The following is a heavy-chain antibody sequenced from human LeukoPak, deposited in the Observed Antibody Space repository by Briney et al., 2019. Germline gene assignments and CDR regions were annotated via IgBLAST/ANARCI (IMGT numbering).Heavy chain of an antibody. CDR3: AREYLGYCSSTSCYIY. J-gene: IGHJ4*02. CDR2: ISSSSYI. CDR1: GFTFSSYS. Sequence: PGGSLRLSCAASGFTFSSYSMNWVRQAPGKGLEWVSSISSSSYIYYADSVKGRFTISRDNAKNTLYLQMNSLRAEDTAVYYCAREYLGYCSSTSCYIYWGQGTLVTVSS. V-gene: IGHV3-21*01. D-gene: IGHD2-2*02.